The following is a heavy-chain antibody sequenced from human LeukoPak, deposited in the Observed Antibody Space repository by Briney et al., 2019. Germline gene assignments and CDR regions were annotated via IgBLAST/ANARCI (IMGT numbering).Heavy chain of an antibody. J-gene: IGHJ4*02. Sequence: PGGSLRLSCAASGFTFSSYGMHWVRQAPGKGLEWVAVISYDGSNKYYADSVKGRFTISRNNSKNTLYLQMNSLRAEDTAVFYCAKILVSYTSTWSTIFDYWGQGTLVTVSS. D-gene: IGHD6-13*01. V-gene: IGHV3-30*18. CDR2: ISYDGSNK. CDR3: AKILVSYTSTWSTIFDY. CDR1: GFTFSSYG.